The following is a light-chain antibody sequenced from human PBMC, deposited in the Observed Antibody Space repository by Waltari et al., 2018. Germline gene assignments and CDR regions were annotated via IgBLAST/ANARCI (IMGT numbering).Light chain of an antibody. CDR3: QVWDSSSDHWL. J-gene: IGLJ3*02. Sequence: SYVLTQPPSVSVAPGQTATITCGGDNIGSKSVHWYQKKPGQAPVLVIFDDSDRPSGMPERLSGSNSDNTATLSINRVEAGEEADYYCQVWDSSSDHWLFGGGTELTVL. CDR1: NIGSKS. V-gene: IGLV3-21*02. CDR2: DDS.